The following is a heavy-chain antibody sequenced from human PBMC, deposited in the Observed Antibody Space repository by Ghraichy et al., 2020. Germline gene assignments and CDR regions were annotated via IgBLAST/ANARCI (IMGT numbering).Heavy chain of an antibody. V-gene: IGHV3-7*01. CDR1: GFTFSSYW. J-gene: IGHJ4*02. CDR3: ARDPYYDFWSGPIGGDY. Sequence: GGSLRLSCAASGFTFSSYWMSWVRQAPGKGLEWVANIKQDGSEKYYVDSVKGRFTISRDNAKNSLYLQMNSLRAEDTAVYYCARDPYYDFWSGPIGGDYWGQGTLVTVSS. D-gene: IGHD3-3*01. CDR2: IKQDGSEK.